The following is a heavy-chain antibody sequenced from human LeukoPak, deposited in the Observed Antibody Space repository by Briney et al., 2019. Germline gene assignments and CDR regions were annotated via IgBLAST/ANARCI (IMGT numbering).Heavy chain of an antibody. J-gene: IGHJ6*03. D-gene: IGHD6-13*01. CDR2: IIPFFGTT. Sequence: SVKVSCKASGGTFSSYAISWVRQAPGQGLEWVGGIIPFFGTTNYAQKLQGRVTITADESTSTAYMELSSLRSEDTAVYYCARGSSSSYYYYMDVWGKGTTVTVSS. CDR3: ARGSSSSYYYYMDV. V-gene: IGHV1-69*13. CDR1: GGTFSSYA.